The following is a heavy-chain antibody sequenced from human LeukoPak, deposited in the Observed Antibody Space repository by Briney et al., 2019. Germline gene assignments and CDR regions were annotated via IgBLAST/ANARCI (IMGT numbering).Heavy chain of an antibody. Sequence: SETLSLTCTVSGGSISSYYWSWIRQPPGKGLEWIGNIYYSGVPNYNPSLKSRVTISVDTSKNQFSLNLSSVTAADTAVYYCARAGRVRGVIIDDAFDIWGQGTMVTVSS. CDR1: GGSISSYY. D-gene: IGHD3-10*01. CDR2: IYYSGVP. V-gene: IGHV4-59*01. CDR3: ARAGRVRGVIIDDAFDI. J-gene: IGHJ3*02.